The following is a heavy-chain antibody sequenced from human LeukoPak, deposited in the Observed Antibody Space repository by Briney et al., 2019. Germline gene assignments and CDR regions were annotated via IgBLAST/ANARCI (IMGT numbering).Heavy chain of an antibody. V-gene: IGHV4-59*11. D-gene: IGHD3-22*01. CDR1: GDSITNHY. Sequence: SETLSLTCIVSGDSITNHYWSLIRRPPGKGLEWIGYIYYNGIINYNPSLKSRVTISVDTSKKQFSLKLSSVTAADTAVYYCARVFDSSGPIDYWGQGTLVTVST. J-gene: IGHJ4*02. CDR3: ARVFDSSGPIDY. CDR2: IYYNGII.